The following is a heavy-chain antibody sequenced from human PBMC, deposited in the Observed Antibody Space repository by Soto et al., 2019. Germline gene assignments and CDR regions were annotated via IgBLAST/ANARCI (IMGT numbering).Heavy chain of an antibody. CDR1: GFTFSSYG. D-gene: IGHD1-1*01. CDR3: AKVNGINDAFDI. J-gene: IGHJ3*02. Sequence: QVQLVESGGGVVQPGRSLRLSCAASGFTFSSYGMHWVRQAPGKGLEWVAVISYDGSNKYYADSVKGRFTISRDNSKNTLYLQMNSLRAEDTAVYYCAKVNGINDAFDIWGQGTMVTVSS. V-gene: IGHV3-30*18. CDR2: ISYDGSNK.